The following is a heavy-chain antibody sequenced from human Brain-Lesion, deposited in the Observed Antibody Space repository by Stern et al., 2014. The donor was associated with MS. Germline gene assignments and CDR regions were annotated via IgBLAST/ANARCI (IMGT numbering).Heavy chain of an antibody. D-gene: IGHD5-18*01. Sequence: QVQLGQSGPGLVKPSQTLSLTCIVSGGSISSGSFYWNWIRQPAGKGLEWIGRIYSTGSTNYNPYLKSRVTISGDTSKNQISLKMISRTAADTAVYYCARETGGYTYGDTDFFDYWGQGALVTVSS. CDR1: GGSISSGSFY. CDR2: IYSTGST. V-gene: IGHV4-61*02. CDR3: ARETGGYTYGDTDFFDY. J-gene: IGHJ4*02.